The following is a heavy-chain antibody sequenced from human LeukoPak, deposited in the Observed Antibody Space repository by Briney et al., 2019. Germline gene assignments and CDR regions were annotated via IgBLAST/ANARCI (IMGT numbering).Heavy chain of an antibody. CDR3: RTLSGSSWYYFDY. J-gene: IGHJ4*02. Sequence: GGSLRLSCAASGFTFSSYEMNWVRQAPGKGLEWVSYISGSGTTIYYADSVKGRFTISRDNAKKSLYLQMNSLRAEDTAVYYRRTLSGSSWYYFDYWGQGTLVTVSS. D-gene: IGHD3-10*01. V-gene: IGHV3-48*03. CDR1: GFTFSSYE. CDR2: ISGSGTTI.